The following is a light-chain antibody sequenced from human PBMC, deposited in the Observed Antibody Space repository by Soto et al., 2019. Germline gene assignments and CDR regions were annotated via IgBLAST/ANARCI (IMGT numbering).Light chain of an antibody. CDR2: SNN. Sequence: SLLTQPPSTSGAPGQRVTISCSGSSSNIGSNPVNWYQQLPGTAPKLLIYSNNPRSSGVPDRFSGSKSGTSASLAISGLQSEDEADYYCAAWDDSLDGYVFGTGTKVTVL. CDR1: SSNIGSNP. J-gene: IGLJ1*01. CDR3: AAWDDSLDGYV. V-gene: IGLV1-44*01.